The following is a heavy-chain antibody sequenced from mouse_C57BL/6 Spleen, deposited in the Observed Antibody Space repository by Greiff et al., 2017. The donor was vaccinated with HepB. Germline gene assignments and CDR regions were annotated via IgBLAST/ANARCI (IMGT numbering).Heavy chain of an antibody. CDR1: GYSFTDYN. Sequence: EVKLQESGPELVKPGASVKISCKASGYSFTDYNMNWVKQSNGKSLEWIGVINPNYGTTSYNQKFKGKATLTVDQSSSTAYMQLNSLTSEDSAVYYCASFYYGYDDAGPYAMDYWGQGTSVTVSS. J-gene: IGHJ4*01. D-gene: IGHD2-2*01. V-gene: IGHV1-39*01. CDR3: ASFYYGYDDAGPYAMDY. CDR2: INPNYGTT.